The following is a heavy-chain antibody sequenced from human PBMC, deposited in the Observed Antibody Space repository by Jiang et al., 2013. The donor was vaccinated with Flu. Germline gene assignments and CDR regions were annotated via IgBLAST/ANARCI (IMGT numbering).Heavy chain of an antibody. D-gene: IGHD6-13*01. V-gene: IGHV1-2*04. Sequence: EVKKPGASVKVSCKASGYTFTGYYMHWVRQAPGQGLEWMGWINPNSGGTNYAQKFQGWVTMTRDTSISTAYMELSRLRSDDTAVYYCARVREHSSSLKWGPNYYYGMDVWGQGTTVTVSS. CDR1: GYTFTGYY. J-gene: IGHJ6*02. CDR2: INPNSGGT. CDR3: ARVREHSSSLKWGPNYYYGMDV.